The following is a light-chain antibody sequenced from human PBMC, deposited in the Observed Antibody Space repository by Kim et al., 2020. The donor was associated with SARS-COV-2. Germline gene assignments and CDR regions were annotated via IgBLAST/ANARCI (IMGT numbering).Light chain of an antibody. CDR3: QQSDSGPRT. CDR2: SVS. V-gene: IGKV1-39*01. J-gene: IGKJ4*01. CDR1: QTMGEE. Sequence: DIQMTQSPSSLSASVGDTVTITCRASQTMGEELHWYQQRPGGAPKLLIYSVSNLQNGVSPHFRGSGSGTEFTLTISSLQPEDFATYYCQQSDSGPRTFGGGTKVDIK.